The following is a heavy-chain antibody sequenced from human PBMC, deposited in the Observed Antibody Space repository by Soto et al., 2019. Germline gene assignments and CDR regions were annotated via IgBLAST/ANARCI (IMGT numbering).Heavy chain of an antibody. V-gene: IGHV1-2*02. CDR3: ASETGSIAARTPGYYGMDV. CDR2: INPNSGGT. CDR1: GYTFTGYY. Sequence: ASVKVSCKASGYTFTGYYMHWVRQAPGQGLEWMGWINPNSGGTNYAQKFQGRVTMTRDTSISTAYMELSRLRSDDTAVYYCASETGSIAARTPGYYGMDVWGQGTTVTVSS. J-gene: IGHJ6*02. D-gene: IGHD6-6*01.